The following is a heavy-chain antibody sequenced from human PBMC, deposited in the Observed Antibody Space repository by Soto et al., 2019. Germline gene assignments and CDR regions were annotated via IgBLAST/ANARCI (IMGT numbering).Heavy chain of an antibody. CDR3: SKVQAMAA. V-gene: IGHV3-48*01. CDR2: ISSTSSTI. CDR1: ALIFSSYR. Sequence: GRALRLSSSASALIFSSYRLHCVRQAPRKGLDRVSYISSTSSTIYYADSVKGRFTISRDNGKNSLFLQMNSLRAEDTAVSYCSKVQAMAAGGKRTTVNLSS. J-gene: IGHJ6*03.